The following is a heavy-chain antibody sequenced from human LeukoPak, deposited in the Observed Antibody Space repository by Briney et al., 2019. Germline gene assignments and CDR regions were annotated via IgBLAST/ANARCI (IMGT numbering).Heavy chain of an antibody. CDR2: INQDGSEK. CDR1: GFTFNSYW. J-gene: IGHJ4*02. Sequence: PGGSLRLSCAVSGFTFNSYWMSWVRQAPGKGLEWVANINQDGSEKYYVDSVKGRFTISRDSAKNSLYLQMHSLRADDTAVYYCARDHSGGWYAVLDYWGQGTLVTASS. D-gene: IGHD6-19*01. CDR3: ARDHSGGWYAVLDY. V-gene: IGHV3-7*03.